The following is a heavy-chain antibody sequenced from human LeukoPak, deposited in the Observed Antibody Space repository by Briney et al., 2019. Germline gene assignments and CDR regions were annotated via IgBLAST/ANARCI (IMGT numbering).Heavy chain of an antibody. D-gene: IGHD6-13*01. CDR3: ARLGRIWYDAFDI. CDR2: IYYSGST. V-gene: IGHV4-59*08. CDR1: GGSISSYY. J-gene: IGHJ3*02. Sequence: SETLSLTCTVSGGSISSYYWNWIRQPPGKGLEWIGYIYYSGSTNYNPSLKSRVTISVDTSKNQFSLKLSSVTAADTAVYYCARLGRIWYDAFDIWGQGTMVTVSS.